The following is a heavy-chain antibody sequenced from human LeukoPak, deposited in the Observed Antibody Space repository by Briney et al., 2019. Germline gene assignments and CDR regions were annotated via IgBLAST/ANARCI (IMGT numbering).Heavy chain of an antibody. Sequence: GESLKISCKGSGYSFTSHWIGWVRQMPGKGLEWMGIIYVGGSDTRYSPSFQGQVTISADKSISTAYLQWSSLKASDTAMYYCARRQAGATVDYWGQGTLVTVSS. J-gene: IGHJ4*02. CDR1: GYSFTSHW. CDR3: ARRQAGATVDY. D-gene: IGHD1-26*01. CDR2: IYVGGSDT. V-gene: IGHV5-51*01.